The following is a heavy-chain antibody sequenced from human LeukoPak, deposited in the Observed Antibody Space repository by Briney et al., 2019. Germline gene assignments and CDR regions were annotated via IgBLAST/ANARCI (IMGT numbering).Heavy chain of an antibody. J-gene: IGHJ5*02. Sequence: PGRSLRLSCVASGFTFRRYDVHWVRQAPGKGLEWVAVIAYDGNNKIYADSVEGRFTISRDNSKNTLYLQMNSLRAEDTAVYYCARAAAETGAFRDNWFDPWGQGTLVTVSS. CDR3: ARAAAETGAFRDNWFDP. CDR1: GFTFRRYD. V-gene: IGHV3-30-3*01. CDR2: IAYDGNNK. D-gene: IGHD6-19*01.